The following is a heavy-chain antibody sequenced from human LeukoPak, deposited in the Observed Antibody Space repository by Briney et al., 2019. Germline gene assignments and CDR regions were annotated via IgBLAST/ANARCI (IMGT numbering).Heavy chain of an antibody. CDR1: GYTFTSYD. CDR2: MNPNSGNT. D-gene: IGHD1-7*01. CDR3: ARDSRYNWNYNYYYYYGMDV. J-gene: IGHJ6*02. Sequence: ASVKVSCKASGYTFTSYDINWVRQATGQGLEWMGWMNPNSGNTGYAQKLQGRVTMTRNTSISTAYMELSSLRSEDTAVYYCARDSRYNWNYNYYYYYGMDVWGQGTTVTVSS. V-gene: IGHV1-8*01.